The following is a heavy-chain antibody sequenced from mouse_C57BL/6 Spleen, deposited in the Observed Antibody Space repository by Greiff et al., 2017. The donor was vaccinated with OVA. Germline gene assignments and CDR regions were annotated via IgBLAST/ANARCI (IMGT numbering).Heavy chain of an antibody. J-gene: IGHJ4*01. CDR3: ARVSYYNYAMDY. CDR2: IHPNSGST. Sequence: QVQLKQPGAELVKPGASVKLSCKASGYTFTSYWMHWVKQRPGQGLEWIGMIHPNSGSTNYNEKFKSKATLTVDKSSSTAYMQLSSLTSEDSAVYYCARVSYYNYAMDYWGQGTSVTVSS. V-gene: IGHV1-64*01. D-gene: IGHD2-12*01. CDR1: GYTFTSYW.